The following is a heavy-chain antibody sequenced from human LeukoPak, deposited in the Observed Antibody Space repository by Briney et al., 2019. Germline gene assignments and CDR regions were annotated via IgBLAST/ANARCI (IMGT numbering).Heavy chain of an antibody. J-gene: IGHJ5*02. V-gene: IGHV4-4*07. Sequence: SETLSITCTVSGGSISSYYWCLLRQPAGKRLEMIGLIYTSGSTNYNPSLKSRVTMSVDTSKNQFSLKLSSVTAADTAVYYCARDCSGGSCYSPARWFDPWGQGTLVTVSS. CDR1: GGSISSYY. CDR3: ARDCSGGSCYSPARWFDP. CDR2: IYTSGST. D-gene: IGHD2-15*01.